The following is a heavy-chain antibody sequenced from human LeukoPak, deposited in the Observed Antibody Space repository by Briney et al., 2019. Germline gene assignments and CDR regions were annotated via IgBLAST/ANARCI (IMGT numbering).Heavy chain of an antibody. CDR2: ISAYNGNT. J-gene: IGHJ6*02. CDR1: GYTFTSYG. CDR3: ARGELELLSGCYGMDV. D-gene: IGHD1-7*01. V-gene: IGHV1-18*01. Sequence: ALVKVSCKASGYTFTSYGISWVRQAPGQGLEWMGWISAYNGNTNYAQKLQGRVTMTTDTSTSTAYMELRSLRSDDTAVYYCARGELELLSGCYGMDVWGQGTTVTVSS.